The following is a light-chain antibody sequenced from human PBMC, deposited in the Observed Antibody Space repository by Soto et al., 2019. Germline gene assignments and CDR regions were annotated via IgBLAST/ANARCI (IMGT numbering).Light chain of an antibody. CDR2: SNN. Sequence: QSVLPQPPSASGTPGQRVTISCSGSSSNIGSKTVNWYQQLPGTAPKLLIYSNNQRPSGVPDRISGSKSGTSASLAISGLQSEDEADYYCAAWDDGLNGVVFGGGTKLTVL. CDR1: SSNIGSKT. J-gene: IGLJ2*01. CDR3: AAWDDGLNGVV. V-gene: IGLV1-44*01.